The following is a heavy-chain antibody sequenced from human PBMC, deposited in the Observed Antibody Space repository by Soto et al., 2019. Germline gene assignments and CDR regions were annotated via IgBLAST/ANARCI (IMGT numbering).Heavy chain of an antibody. V-gene: IGHV3-33*01. J-gene: IGHJ3*02. Sequence: GGSLRLSCAASGFTFSSYGMHWVRQAPGKGLEWVAVIWYDGSNKYYADSVKGRFTISRDNSKNTLYLQMNSLRAEDTAVYYCATDYYDSSPAFDIWGQGTMVTVSS. D-gene: IGHD3-22*01. CDR2: IWYDGSNK. CDR1: GFTFSSYG. CDR3: ATDYYDSSPAFDI.